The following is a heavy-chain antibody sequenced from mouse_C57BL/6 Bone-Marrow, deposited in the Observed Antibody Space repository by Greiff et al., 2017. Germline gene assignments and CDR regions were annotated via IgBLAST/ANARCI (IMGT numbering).Heavy chain of an antibody. CDR1: GFTFSSYA. D-gene: IGHD1-1*01. CDR3: ARDITTVVAPFAY. CDR2: ISDGGSYT. V-gene: IGHV5-4*01. J-gene: IGHJ3*01. Sequence: DVMLVESGGGLVKPGGSLKLSCAASGFTFSSYAMSWVRQTPEKRLEWVATISDGGSYTYYPDNVKGRFTISRDNAKNNLYLQMSHLKSEDTAMYYCARDITTVVAPFAYWGQGTLVTVSA.